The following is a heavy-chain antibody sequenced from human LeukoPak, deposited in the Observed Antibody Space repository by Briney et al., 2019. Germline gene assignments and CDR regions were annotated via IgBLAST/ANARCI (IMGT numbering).Heavy chain of an antibody. CDR3: ARASWVSTADALW. CDR1: VFSFTNYS. Sequence: GGSLRLFRAACVFSFTNYSIIWVRQAPARAPEEGSSVRGEGETFYADSVKRRFTLSTDDSRNTVYPQLNNLRVEDTAIYYCARASWVSTADALWWGHGTQVTASP. V-gene: IGHV3-23*01. J-gene: IGHJ4*03. D-gene: IGHD3-10*01. CDR2: VRGEGET.